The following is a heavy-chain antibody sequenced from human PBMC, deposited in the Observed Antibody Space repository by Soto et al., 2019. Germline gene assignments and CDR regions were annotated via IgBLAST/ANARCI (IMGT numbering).Heavy chain of an antibody. J-gene: IGHJ4*02. CDR3: AASAPTPTIAVAQPWVHY. V-gene: IGHV2-5*02. D-gene: IGHD6-19*01. Sequence: SGPTLVNPTQTLTLTCTFSGFSLSTSGVGVGWIRQPPGKALEWLALIYWDDDKRYSPSLKSRLTITKDTSKNQVVLTMTNMDPVDTATYYCAASAPTPTIAVAQPWVHYWGQGTLVTVSS. CDR1: GFSLSTSGVG. CDR2: IYWDDDK.